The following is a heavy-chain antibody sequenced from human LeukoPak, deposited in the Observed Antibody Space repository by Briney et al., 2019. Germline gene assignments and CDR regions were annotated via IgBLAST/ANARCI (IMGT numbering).Heavy chain of an antibody. V-gene: IGHV3-30*18. Sequence: GGSLILSCAASGFTFSSYGMHWVRQAPGKGLEWVAVISYDGSNKYYADSVKGRFTISRDNSKNTLYLQMNSLRAEDTAVYYCAKDRFDYGGKVPNWFDPWGQGTLVTVSS. D-gene: IGHD4-23*01. CDR2: ISYDGSNK. J-gene: IGHJ5*02. CDR1: GFTFSSYG. CDR3: AKDRFDYGGKVPNWFDP.